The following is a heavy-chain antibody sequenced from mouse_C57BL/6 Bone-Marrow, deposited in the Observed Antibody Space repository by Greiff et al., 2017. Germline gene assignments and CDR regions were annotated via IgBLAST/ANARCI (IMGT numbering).Heavy chain of an antibody. CDR3: ARYSTTVVGDY. D-gene: IGHD1-1*01. V-gene: IGHV7-3*01. Sequence: EVKLVESGGGLVQPGGSLSLSCAASGFTFTDYYMSWVRQPPGKALEWLGFIRNKANGYTTVYSASVKGRFTISRDNSQSILYLQMNALRAEDSATYYCARYSTTVVGDYWGQGTTLTVSS. CDR1: GFTFTDYY. J-gene: IGHJ2*01. CDR2: IRNKANGYTT.